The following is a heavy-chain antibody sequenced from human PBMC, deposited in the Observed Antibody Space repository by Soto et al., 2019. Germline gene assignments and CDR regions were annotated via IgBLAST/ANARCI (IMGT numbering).Heavy chain of an antibody. Sequence: SGPTLVNPTRTLTLTWTFSGFSLSTSGMRVSWIRQPPGKALEWLARIDWDDDKFYSTSLKTRLTISKDTSKNQVVLTMTNMDPVDTATYYCAKTGTDGSWFDPWRQGTLFTVSS. D-gene: IGHD1-1*01. CDR1: GFSLSTSGMR. J-gene: IGHJ5*02. CDR2: IDWDDDK. CDR3: AKTGTDGSWFDP. V-gene: IGHV2-70*04.